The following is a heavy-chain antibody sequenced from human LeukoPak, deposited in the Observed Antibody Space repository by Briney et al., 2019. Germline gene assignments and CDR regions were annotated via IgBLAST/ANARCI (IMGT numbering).Heavy chain of an antibody. J-gene: IGHJ6*03. CDR3: ARDGSSSGYYYYYMDV. CDR2: IYTSGGT. V-gene: IGHV4-4*07. Sequence: SETLSLTCTVSGGSISSYYWSWIRQPAGKGLEWIGRIYTSGGTNYNPSLKSRVTMSVDTSKNQFSLKLSSVTAADTAVYYCARDGSSSGYYYYYMDVWGKGTTVTVSS. D-gene: IGHD6-6*01. CDR1: GGSISSYY.